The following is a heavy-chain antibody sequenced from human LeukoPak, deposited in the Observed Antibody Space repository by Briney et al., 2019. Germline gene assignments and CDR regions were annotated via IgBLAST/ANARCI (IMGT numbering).Heavy chain of an antibody. CDR2: INPNSGGT. CDR1: GYTFTGYY. D-gene: IGHD2-2*01. V-gene: IGHV1-2*02. Sequence: ASVKVTCKASGYTFTGYYMHWVRQAPGQGLEWMGWINPNSGGTNYAQKFQGRVTMTRDTSISTAYMELSRLRSDDTAVYYCARSRGVIVVVPAAPPAYWGQGTLVTVSS. CDR3: ARSRGVIVVVPAAPPAY. J-gene: IGHJ4*02.